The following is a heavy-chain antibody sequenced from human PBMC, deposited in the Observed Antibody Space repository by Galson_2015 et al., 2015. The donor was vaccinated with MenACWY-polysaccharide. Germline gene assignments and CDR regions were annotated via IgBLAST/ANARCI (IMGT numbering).Heavy chain of an antibody. J-gene: IGHJ5*02. CDR2: IYYSGST. CDR3: ASYRKYCSSTSCQNWFDP. V-gene: IGHV4-59*01. D-gene: IGHD2-2*01. CDR1: GGSISSSY. Sequence: SETLSLTCTVSGGSISSSYWSWIRQPPGKGLEWIGYIYYSGSTNYNPSLKSRVTISVDTSKNQFSLKLSSVTAADTAVYYCASYRKYCSSTSCQNWFDPWGQGTLVTVSS.